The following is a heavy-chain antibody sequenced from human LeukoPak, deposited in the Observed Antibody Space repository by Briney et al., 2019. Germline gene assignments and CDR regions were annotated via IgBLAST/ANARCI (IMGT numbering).Heavy chain of an antibody. CDR1: GYTFTSYY. Sequence: ASVKVSCKASGYTFTSYYMHWVRQAPGQGLEWMGIINPSGGSTSYAQKFQGRVTMTRDTSTSTAYMELRSLRSDDTAVYYCARDLRVRTILTGHWGQGTLVTVSS. CDR3: ARDLRVRTILTGH. CDR2: INPSGGST. J-gene: IGHJ4*02. V-gene: IGHV1-46*01. D-gene: IGHD3-9*01.